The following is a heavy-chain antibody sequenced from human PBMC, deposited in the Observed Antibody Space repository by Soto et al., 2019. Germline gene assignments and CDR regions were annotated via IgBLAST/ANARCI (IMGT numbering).Heavy chain of an antibody. Sequence: GGSLRLSCAASGFTFSSYAMSWVRQAPGKGLEWVSAISDFGGSAYYADSVKGRFTISRDNSKNTLYLQLNSLRAEDTAVYYCAKDSVGTITYYFDYWGQGALVTVSS. V-gene: IGHV3-23*01. CDR2: ISDFGGSA. J-gene: IGHJ4*02. CDR3: AKDSVGTITYYFDY. CDR1: GFTFSSYA. D-gene: IGHD1-1*01.